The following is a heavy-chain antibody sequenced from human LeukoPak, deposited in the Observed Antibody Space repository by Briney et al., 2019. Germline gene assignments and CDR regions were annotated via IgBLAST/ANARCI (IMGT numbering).Heavy chain of an antibody. CDR3: ARAAGWFDP. J-gene: IGHJ5*02. V-gene: IGHV3-23*01. CDR1: GFTFTSYA. Sequence: PGGSLRLSCAASGFTFTSYAMNWVRQAPGKGLEWVSGISGSGHSTYYADSVKGRFTISRDNSKNTLFLQMNSLRAEDTAIYYCARAAGWFDPWGQGTLVTVSS. CDR2: ISGSGHST.